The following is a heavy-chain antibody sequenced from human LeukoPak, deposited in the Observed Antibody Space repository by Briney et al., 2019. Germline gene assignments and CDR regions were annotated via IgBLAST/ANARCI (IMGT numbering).Heavy chain of an antibody. Sequence: AGSLRLSCAASGFTFSSHWMHWVRQAPGKGLLWVSRINSDGSSTSYADSVKGRFTISRDNAKNTLYLQMKSLRAEDTAVYYCATLETADDSGYRWLESWGQGTLVTVSS. CDR1: GFTFSSHW. D-gene: IGHD3-22*01. J-gene: IGHJ5*01. CDR2: INSDGSST. V-gene: IGHV3-74*01. CDR3: ATLETADDSGYRWLES.